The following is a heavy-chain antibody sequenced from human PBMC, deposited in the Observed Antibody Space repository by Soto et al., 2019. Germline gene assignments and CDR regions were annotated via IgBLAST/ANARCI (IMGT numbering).Heavy chain of an antibody. CDR1: GFTFSSYA. CDR2: ISSSGDST. V-gene: IGHV3-23*01. J-gene: IGHJ4*02. Sequence: EVQLLESGGGLVQPGGSLRLSCAASGFTFSSYAMSWVRQAPGKGLEWVSGISSSGDSTYYADSVKGRFTISRDNSKNTLYLHMNSLGAKDTAVYYCAKTVPGTKYWGQVTLVTVSS. D-gene: IGHD6-19*01. CDR3: AKTVPGTKY.